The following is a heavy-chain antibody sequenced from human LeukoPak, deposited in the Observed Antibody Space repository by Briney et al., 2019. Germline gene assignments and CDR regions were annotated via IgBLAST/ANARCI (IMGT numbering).Heavy chain of an antibody. V-gene: IGHV4-59*01. CDR3: TRGAGRLIDY. D-gene: IGHD3-16*01. CDR1: GGSISSYY. CDR2: FHNSGTS. Sequence: PSETLSLTCTVSGGSISSYYWSWIRQPPGKGLEWIGYFHNSGTSTYNPSLKSRVTISADTSKNQFSLKLNSLTTADTAVYYCTRGAGRLIDYWGQGILVTVSS. J-gene: IGHJ4*02.